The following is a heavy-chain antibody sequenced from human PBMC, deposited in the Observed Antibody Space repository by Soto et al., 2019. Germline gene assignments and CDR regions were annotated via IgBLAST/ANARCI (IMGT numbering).Heavy chain of an antibody. D-gene: IGHD3-3*01. V-gene: IGHV1-2*02. Sequence: ASVKVSCKASGGTFSSYRINWVRQATGQGLEWMGWINPNSGGTTYAQKFQGRRTMTRDTSISTAHMELRRQWSGDTALYYYEKDLPFTICGLVLNGFCPWGQEARV. CDR1: GGTFSSYR. J-gene: IGHJ5*02. CDR3: EKDLPFTICGLVLNGFCP. CDR2: INPNSGGT.